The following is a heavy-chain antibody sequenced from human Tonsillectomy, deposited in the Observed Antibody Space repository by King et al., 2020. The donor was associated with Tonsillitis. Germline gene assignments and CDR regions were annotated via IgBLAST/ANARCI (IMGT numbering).Heavy chain of an antibody. CDR3: ARDPRYGDYAGFDY. D-gene: IGHD4-17*01. J-gene: IGHJ4*02. Sequence: QLVQSGAEVKKPGSSVKISCKASGGTFSSYAISWVRQAPGQGLEWMGGFIPIFGTANYAQKFQGRVTITADESTSTAYMELSRLRSEDPAVYYCARDPRYGDYAGFDYWGQGPLVTVSS. V-gene: IGHV1-69*12. CDR1: GGTFSSYA. CDR2: FIPIFGTA.